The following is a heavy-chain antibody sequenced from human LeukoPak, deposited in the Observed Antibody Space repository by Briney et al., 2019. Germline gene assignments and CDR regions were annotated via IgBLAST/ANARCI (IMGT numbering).Heavy chain of an antibody. Sequence: SVKVSCKASGGTFSSYAISWVRQAPGQGLEWMGGIIPIFGTANYAQKFQGRVTITADESTSTAYMELSSLRSEDTAVYCCAREWVDACTNGVCYGDYYYYGMDVWGQGTTVTVSS. CDR2: IIPIFGTA. D-gene: IGHD2-8*01. J-gene: IGHJ6*02. V-gene: IGHV1-69*13. CDR1: GGTFSSYA. CDR3: AREWVDACTNGVCYGDYYYYGMDV.